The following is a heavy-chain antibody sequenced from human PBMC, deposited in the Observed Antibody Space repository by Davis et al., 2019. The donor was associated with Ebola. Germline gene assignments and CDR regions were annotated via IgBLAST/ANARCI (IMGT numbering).Heavy chain of an antibody. CDR3: ARDQGGATVTTGVSYNWFDP. V-gene: IGHV1-69*13. D-gene: IGHD4-17*01. Sequence: SVKVSCKASGGTFSSYAISWVRQAPGQGLEWMGGIIPIFGTANYAQKFQGRVTITADESTSTAYMELSSLRSEDTAVYYCARDQGGATVTTGVSYNWFDPWGQGTLVTVSS. CDR1: GGTFSSYA. J-gene: IGHJ5*02. CDR2: IIPIFGTA.